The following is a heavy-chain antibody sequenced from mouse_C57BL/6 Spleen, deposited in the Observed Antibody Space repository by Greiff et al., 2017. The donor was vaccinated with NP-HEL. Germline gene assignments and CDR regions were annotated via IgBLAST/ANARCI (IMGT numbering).Heavy chain of an antibody. CDR1: GYTFTSYT. CDR3: AREDYGSSPAWFAY. J-gene: IGHJ3*01. D-gene: IGHD1-1*01. Sequence: QVQLQQSGAELARPGASVKMSCKASGYTFTSYTMHWVKQRPGQGLEWIGYINPSSGYTKYNQKFKDKATLTADKSSSTAYMQLSSLTSEDSAVYYCAREDYGSSPAWFAYWGQGTLVTVSA. CDR2: INPSSGYT. V-gene: IGHV1-4*01.